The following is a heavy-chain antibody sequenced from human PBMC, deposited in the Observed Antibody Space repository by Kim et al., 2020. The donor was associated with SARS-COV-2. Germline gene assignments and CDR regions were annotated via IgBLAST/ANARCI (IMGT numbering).Heavy chain of an antibody. J-gene: IGHJ6*02. V-gene: IGHV1-24*01. CDR1: GYTLTELS. Sequence: ASVKVSCKVSGYTLTELSMHWVRQAPGKGLEWMGGFDPEDGETIYAQKFQGRVTMTEDTSTDTAYMELSSLRSEDTAVYYCATDSQWLPRRQSYYYGMDVWGQGTTVTVSS. D-gene: IGHD5-12*01. CDR2: FDPEDGET. CDR3: ATDSQWLPRRQSYYYGMDV.